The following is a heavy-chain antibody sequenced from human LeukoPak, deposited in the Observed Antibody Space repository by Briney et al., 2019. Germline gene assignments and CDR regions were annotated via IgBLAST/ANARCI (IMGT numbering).Heavy chain of an antibody. D-gene: IGHD2-8*01. CDR3: AREQWGQLK. J-gene: IGHJ4*02. V-gene: IGHV4-39*07. CDR2: IYYSGST. CDR1: GGSISSSSYY. Sequence: PSENLSLTCTVSGGSISSSSYYWGWIRQPPGKGLEWIGSIYYSGSTYYNPSLKSRVTISVDTSKNQFSLKLSSVTAADTAVYYCAREQWGQLKWGQGTLVTVSS.